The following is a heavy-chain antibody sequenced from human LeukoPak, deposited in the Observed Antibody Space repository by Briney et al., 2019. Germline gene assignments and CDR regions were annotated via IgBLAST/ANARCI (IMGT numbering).Heavy chain of an antibody. D-gene: IGHD6-13*01. CDR3: ASSPAAGPMYYFDY. CDR2: ISWNSGSI. V-gene: IGHV3-9*01. J-gene: IGHJ4*02. Sequence: GGSLRLSCAASGFTFDDYAMHWVRQAPGKGLEWVSGISWNSGSIGYADSVKGRFTISRDNAKNSLYLQMNSLRAEDTALYYCASSPAAGPMYYFDYWGQGTLVTVSS. CDR1: GFTFDDYA.